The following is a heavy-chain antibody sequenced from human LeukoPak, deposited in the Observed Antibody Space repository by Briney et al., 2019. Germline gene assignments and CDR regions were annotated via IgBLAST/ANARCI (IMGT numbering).Heavy chain of an antibody. J-gene: IGHJ4*02. CDR3: ARVSSDSNGWYHFDY. D-gene: IGHD6-19*01. CDR1: GFTFSSYW. CDR2: INSDGSST. Sequence: GGSLRLSCAASGFTFSSYWIHWVRQAPGKGLVWVSRINSDGSSTSYADSVKGRFTISRDNSKNTLYLQMNSLRVEDTAVYYCARVSSDSNGWYHFDYWGQGTLVTVPS. V-gene: IGHV3-74*01.